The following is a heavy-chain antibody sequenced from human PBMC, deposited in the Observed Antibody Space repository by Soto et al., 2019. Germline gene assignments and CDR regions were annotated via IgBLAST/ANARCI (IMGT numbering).Heavy chain of an antibody. V-gene: IGHV3-72*01. Sequence: EVQLVESGGGLVQPGGSLRLSCAASGFTFSDHYMDWVRQAPGKGLEWVGRTRNKANSYTTEYAASVKGRFTISRDDSRNSLYLQMNSLKPEDTAVYYCARVLRYFVLHLYMDVWGKGTTVTVSS. CDR3: ARVLRYFVLHLYMDV. D-gene: IGHD3-9*01. CDR2: TRNKANSYTT. CDR1: GFTFSDHY. J-gene: IGHJ6*03.